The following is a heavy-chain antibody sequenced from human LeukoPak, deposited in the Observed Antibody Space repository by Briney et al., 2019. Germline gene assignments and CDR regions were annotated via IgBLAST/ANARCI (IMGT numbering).Heavy chain of an antibody. Sequence: PGGSLRLSCAASGFTVSSTYMSWVRQAPGKGLEWVSVIYSVGSAYYADSVKGRVTISRDNSKNTLYLQMNSLRAVDTAVYYCARDQKVEYYSYMDVRGKGTTVTAS. CDR2: IYSVGSA. J-gene: IGHJ6*03. V-gene: IGHV3-53*01. CDR3: ARDQKVEYYSYMDV. D-gene: IGHD2-15*01. CDR1: GFTVSSTY.